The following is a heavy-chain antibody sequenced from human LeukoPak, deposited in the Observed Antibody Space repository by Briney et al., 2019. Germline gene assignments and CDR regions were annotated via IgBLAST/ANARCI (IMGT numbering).Heavy chain of an antibody. CDR3: ARTKWELLGIFDY. Sequence: SETLSLTCTVSGGSISSYYWSWLRQPPGKGLEWIGYISYSGSTNYNPSLKSRVAISVDTSKNQFSLKLSSVTAADTAVYYCARTKWELLGIFDYWGQGTLVTVSS. J-gene: IGHJ4*02. V-gene: IGHV4-59*01. D-gene: IGHD1-26*01. CDR1: GGSISSYY. CDR2: ISYSGST.